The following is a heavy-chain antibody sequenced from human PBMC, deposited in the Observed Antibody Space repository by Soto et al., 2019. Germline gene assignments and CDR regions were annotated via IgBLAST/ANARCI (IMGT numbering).Heavy chain of an antibody. V-gene: IGHV3-30*03. Sequence: QVQLVESGGGVVQPGTSLRLSCVGSGFTFRSFVIHWVRQAPGKGLEWVALTSYDGSNTYYGDSVKGRFTISRDNSKNTVDLQMDSLRVEDTARYYCARWGTTGGLDFWGQGTLVSVSS. CDR3: ARWGTTGGLDF. J-gene: IGHJ4*02. CDR2: TSYDGSNT. D-gene: IGHD3-16*01. CDR1: GFTFRSFV.